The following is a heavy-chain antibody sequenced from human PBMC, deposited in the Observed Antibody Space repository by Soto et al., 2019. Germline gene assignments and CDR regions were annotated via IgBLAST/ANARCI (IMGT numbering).Heavy chain of an antibody. CDR1: GGSIINGNYS. Sequence: QLQLQESGSGLLRPSQTLSLTCLVSGGSIINGNYSWTWIRQPPGKALEWIGYIYHSGSTYYNPSLRSRGTLSVDRSKNQFSLNMKSMTAADTAVYYCASRFVDSATGYFDRWGQGTLVTVSS. D-gene: IGHD5-12*01. V-gene: IGHV4-30-2*01. CDR2: IYHSGST. J-gene: IGHJ4*02. CDR3: ASRFVDSATGYFDR.